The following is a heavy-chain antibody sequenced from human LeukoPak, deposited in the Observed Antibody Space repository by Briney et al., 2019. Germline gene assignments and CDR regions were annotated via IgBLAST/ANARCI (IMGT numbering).Heavy chain of an antibody. CDR2: IWYDGSNK. J-gene: IGHJ6*02. V-gene: IGHV3-30*02. D-gene: IGHD3-10*01. CDR1: GFTFSSYG. CDR3: AKDQLWFGESYYYGMDV. Sequence: GGSLRLSCAASGFTFSSYGMHWVRQAPGKGREWVAVIWYDGSNKYYGDSVKGRFTISRDNSKNTLYLQMNSLRAEDTAVYYCAKDQLWFGESYYYGMDVWGQGTTVTVSS.